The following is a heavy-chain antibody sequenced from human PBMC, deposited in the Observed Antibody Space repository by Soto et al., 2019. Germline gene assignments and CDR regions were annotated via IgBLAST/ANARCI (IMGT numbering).Heavy chain of an antibody. J-gene: IGHJ4*02. CDR1: GGSISSGDYY. D-gene: IGHD3-10*01. Sequence: QVQLQESGPGLVKPSQTLSLTCTVSGGSISSGDYYWSWIRQPPGNGLEWIGSIYYSGSTYYNPSIMSRVTISVDTSKNQFSLKLSSVTAADTAVYYCARWWFGEFFDYWGPGTLVTVSS. V-gene: IGHV4-30-4*01. CDR2: IYYSGST. CDR3: ARWWFGEFFDY.